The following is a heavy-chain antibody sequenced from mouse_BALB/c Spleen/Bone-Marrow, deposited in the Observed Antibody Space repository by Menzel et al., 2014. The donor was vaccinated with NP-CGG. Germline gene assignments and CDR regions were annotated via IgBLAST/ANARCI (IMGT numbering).Heavy chain of an antibody. D-gene: IGHD1-1*01. CDR3: ARPPLYGSTRYYAMDY. CDR1: GFAFSSYD. Sequence: VQLKESGGGLVKPGGSLKLSCAASGFAFSSYDMSWVRQTPEKRLEWVAYISSGGGSTYYPDTVKGRFTISRDNAKNTLYLQMSSLKSEDTAMYYCARPPLYGSTRYYAMDYWGQGTSVTVSS. CDR2: ISSGGGST. J-gene: IGHJ4*01. V-gene: IGHV5-12-1*01.